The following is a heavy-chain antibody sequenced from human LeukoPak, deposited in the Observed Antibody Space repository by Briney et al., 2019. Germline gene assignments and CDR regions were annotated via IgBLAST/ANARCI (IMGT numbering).Heavy chain of an antibody. CDR1: EFTFSSYG. Sequence: GGSLRLSCAASEFTFSSYGMNWVRQAPGKGLEWVSYISSSGITIYYADSVKGRFTISRDNAKNSLYLQMNSLRAEDTAVYYCATGDDYRTFDYWGQGTLVTVSS. V-gene: IGHV3-48*03. CDR2: ISSSGITI. D-gene: IGHD5-24*01. CDR3: ATGDDYRTFDY. J-gene: IGHJ4*02.